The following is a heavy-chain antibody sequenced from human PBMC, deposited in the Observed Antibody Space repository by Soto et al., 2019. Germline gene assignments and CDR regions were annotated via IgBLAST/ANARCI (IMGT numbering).Heavy chain of an antibody. J-gene: IGHJ4*02. CDR3: AKAQDSFSLGYDY. CDR2: IFYSGST. CDR1: GGSINSYY. V-gene: IGHV4-59*01. D-gene: IGHD2-2*03. Sequence: PSETLSLTCTVSGGSINSYYWNWIRQPPGKGLEWIGSIFYSGSTNYSPSLKSRLTISVDTSTNQFSLRLSSVTAADTAVYYCAKAQDSFSLGYDYWSQGTLVTVSS.